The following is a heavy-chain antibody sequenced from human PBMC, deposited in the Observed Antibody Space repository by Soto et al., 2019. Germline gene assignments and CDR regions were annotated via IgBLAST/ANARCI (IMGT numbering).Heavy chain of an antibody. D-gene: IGHD6-13*01. Sequence: QVQLVQSGAEVKKPGASVKVSCKASGYTFSTYGITWVRQAPGQGLEWMGWISAYNGNTKYSQKLQGRVTMTTDTSTSTAYMELRRLRSEDTAVYYCARSSGSSPIWFDPWGQGTLVSVSS. CDR3: ARSSGSSPIWFDP. V-gene: IGHV1-18*01. CDR2: ISAYNGNT. CDR1: GYTFSTYG. J-gene: IGHJ5*02.